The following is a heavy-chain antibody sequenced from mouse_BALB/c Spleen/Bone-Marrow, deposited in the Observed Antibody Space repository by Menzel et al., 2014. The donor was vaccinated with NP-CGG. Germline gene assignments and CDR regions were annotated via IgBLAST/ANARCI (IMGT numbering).Heavy chain of an antibody. CDR3: ARHGITRLLDY. D-gene: IGHD2-4*01. Sequence: VQLKESGGGLVKPGGSLKLSCAASGFTFSSYAMSWGRQTPEKRLEWVATISSGGSYTYYPDSVKGRFTISRDNAKNTLYLQMSSLRSEDTAMYYCARHGITRLLDYWGQGTTLTVSS. CDR2: ISSGGSYT. V-gene: IGHV5-9-3*01. J-gene: IGHJ2*01. CDR1: GFTFSSYA.